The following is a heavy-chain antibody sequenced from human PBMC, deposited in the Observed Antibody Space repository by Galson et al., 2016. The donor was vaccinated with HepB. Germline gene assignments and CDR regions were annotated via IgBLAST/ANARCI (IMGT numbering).Heavy chain of an antibody. D-gene: IGHD3-10*01. CDR2: IYHAGDA. Sequence: SETLSLTCSVSGGSVNSGTYYWNWVRQSPAKGLEWIGKIYHAGDARYNPSLKNRVTIALDMSQNHFSLNLTSLTAADTAVYFCAIEAAYYSSGNYYNGLDCWGPGALVTVSS. J-gene: IGHJ4*02. CDR1: GGSVNSGTYY. CDR3: AIEAAYYSSGNYYNGLDC. V-gene: IGHV4-61*03.